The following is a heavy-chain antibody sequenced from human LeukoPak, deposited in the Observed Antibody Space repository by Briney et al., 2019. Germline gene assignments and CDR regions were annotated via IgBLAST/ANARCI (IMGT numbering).Heavy chain of an antibody. J-gene: IGHJ4*02. CDR3: ARHVWLQPFDY. CDR2: IHNSGST. V-gene: IGHV4-59*08. Sequence: SETLSLTCTVSGGSISSYYWSWIRQSPGKGLERIGYIHNSGSTKYNPSLKSPVTISEDTSKKQHPLKLSSVTAADTAVYYCARHVWLQPFDYWGQGTLVTVSS. D-gene: IGHD3-9*01. CDR1: GGSISSYY.